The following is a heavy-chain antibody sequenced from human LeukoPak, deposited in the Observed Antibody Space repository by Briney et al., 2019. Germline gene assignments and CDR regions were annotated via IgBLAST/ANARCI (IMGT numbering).Heavy chain of an antibody. V-gene: IGHV1-69*04. CDR3: ASPGIAAAGNYFDY. CDR1: GGTFSSYA. D-gene: IGHD6-13*01. CDR2: IIPIFGIA. Sequence: GASVKVSCKASGGTFSSYAISWVRQAPGQGLEWMGRIIPIFGIANYAQKFRGRVTITADKSTSTAYMELSSLRSEDTAVYYCASPGIAAAGNYFDYWGQGTLVTVSS. J-gene: IGHJ4*02.